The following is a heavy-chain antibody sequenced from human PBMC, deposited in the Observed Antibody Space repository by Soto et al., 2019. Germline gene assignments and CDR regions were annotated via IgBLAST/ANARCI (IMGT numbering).Heavy chain of an antibody. Sequence: SETLSLTGTVSGGSISSYYWSWIRQPPGKGLEWIGYIYYSGSTNYNPSLKSRVTISVDTSKTQFSLKLSSVTAADTAVYYCARGDCSSTSCLYYYYYGMDVWGQGTTVTVSS. CDR1: GGSISSYY. CDR2: IYYSGST. V-gene: IGHV4-59*01. J-gene: IGHJ6*02. D-gene: IGHD2-2*01. CDR3: ARGDCSSTSCLYYYYYGMDV.